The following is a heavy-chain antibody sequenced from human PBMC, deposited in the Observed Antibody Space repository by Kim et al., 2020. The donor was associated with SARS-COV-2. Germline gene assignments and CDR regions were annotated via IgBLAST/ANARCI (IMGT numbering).Heavy chain of an antibody. CDR2: INHSGST. CDR3: AREGVVPAAITHHFYYYYGMDV. Sequence: SETLSLTCAVYGGSFSGYYWSWIRQPPGKGLEWIGEINHSGSTNYNPSLKSRVTISVDTSKNQFSLKLSSVTAADTAVYYCAREGVVPAAITHHFYYYYGMDVWGQGTTVTVSS. CDR1: GGSFSGYY. J-gene: IGHJ6*02. V-gene: IGHV4-34*01. D-gene: IGHD2-2*02.